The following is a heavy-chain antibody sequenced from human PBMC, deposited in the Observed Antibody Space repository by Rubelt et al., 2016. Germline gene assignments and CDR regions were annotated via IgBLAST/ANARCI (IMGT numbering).Heavy chain of an antibody. CDR2: INHSGST. D-gene: IGHD1-26*01. CDR1: GGSFSGYY. CDR3: ARGRMGFHYYYYGMDV. Sequence: QVQLQQWGAGLLKPSETLSLTCAVYGGSFSGYYWSWIRQPPGKGLEWIGEINHSGSTNYNPSLKSQVTIAVDTSKNQFYRKLRSVTAADTAVYYCARGRMGFHYYYYGMDVWGQGTTVTVSS. J-gene: IGHJ6*02. V-gene: IGHV4-34*01.